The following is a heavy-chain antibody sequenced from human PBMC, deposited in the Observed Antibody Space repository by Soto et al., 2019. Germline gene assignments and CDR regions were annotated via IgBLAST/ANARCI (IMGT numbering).Heavy chain of an antibody. D-gene: IGHD6-13*01. J-gene: IGHJ4*02. CDR3: ARDRESSSWYDIPDH. CDR1: GFTFSSYA. CDR2: ISYDGSNK. Sequence: GGSLRLSCAASGFTFSSYAMHWVRQAPGKGLEWVAVISYDGSNKYYADSVKGRFTISRDNSKNTLYLQMNSLRAEDTAVYYCARDRESSSWYDIPDHWGQGTLVTVSS. V-gene: IGHV3-30-3*01.